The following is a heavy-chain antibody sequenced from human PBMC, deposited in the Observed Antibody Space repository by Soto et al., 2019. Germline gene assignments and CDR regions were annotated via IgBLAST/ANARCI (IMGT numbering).Heavy chain of an antibody. CDR3: ARGVGSSPPRY. D-gene: IGHD1-26*01. CDR2: IYASGSP. J-gene: IGHJ4*02. V-gene: IGHV4-59*01. Sequence: SETLSLTCTISGGSISVYYWSWVRQPPGHELEWIGYIYASGSPYFNPSLRSRVTISADTSKNQISLKLTSPTAADTAVYYCARGVGSSPPRYWGRGTLVTVSS. CDR1: GGSISVYY.